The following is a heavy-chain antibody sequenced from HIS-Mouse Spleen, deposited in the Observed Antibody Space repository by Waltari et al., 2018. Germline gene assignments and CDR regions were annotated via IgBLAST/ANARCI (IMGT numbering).Heavy chain of an antibody. Sequence: QVQLQESGPGLVKPSETLSLTCTVSGGSISSSYWTWILQPAGKGLEWIGRIYTSGSTNYNPSLKSRVTMSVDTSKNQFSLKLSSVTAADTAVYYCARVRGSSSWYAFDIWGQGTMVTVSS. CDR2: IYTSGST. CDR3: ARVRGSSSWYAFDI. CDR1: GGSISSSY. V-gene: IGHV4-4*07. D-gene: IGHD6-13*01. J-gene: IGHJ3*02.